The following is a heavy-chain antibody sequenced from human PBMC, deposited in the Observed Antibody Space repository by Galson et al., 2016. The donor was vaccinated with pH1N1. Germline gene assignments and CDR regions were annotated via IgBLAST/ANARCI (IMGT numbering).Heavy chain of an antibody. V-gene: IGHV4-39*07. D-gene: IGHD3-22*01. CDR3: ATMKAVSGPLYMDV. CDR2: LYDRGST. Sequence: LTCTVSGGSVTSSSYYWGWIRQPPGRGLEWIGSLYDRGSTYYNSALTSRVAISIDTSKNQFSLKVNSVTAADASGYYCATMKAVSGPLYMDVWGKGTTVTVSS. CDR1: GGSVTSSSYY. J-gene: IGHJ6*03.